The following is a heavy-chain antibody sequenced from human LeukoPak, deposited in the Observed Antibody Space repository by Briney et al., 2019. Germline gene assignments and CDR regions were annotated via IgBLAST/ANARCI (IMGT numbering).Heavy chain of an antibody. J-gene: IGHJ4*02. CDR1: GFTFSSYA. D-gene: IGHD5-18*01. CDR3: ARAGYSYGARGVIDY. CDR2: IYYNGST. V-gene: IGHV4-31*02. Sequence: LRLSCAASGFTFSSYAMSWVRQAPGKGLEWIGYIYYNGSTYYNPSLKSRVTISVDTSKSQFSLKLSSVTAADTAVYYCARAGYSYGARGVIDYWGQGTLVTVSS.